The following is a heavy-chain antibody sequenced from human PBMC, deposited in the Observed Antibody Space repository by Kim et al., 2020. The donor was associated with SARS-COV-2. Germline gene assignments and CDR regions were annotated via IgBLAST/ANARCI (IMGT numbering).Heavy chain of an antibody. CDR1: GYTFTDVS. CDR3: STHPVYYYDNSGYYLDY. Sequence: ASVKVSCKVSGYTFTDVSMHWVRQAPGKGLEWMGGFAPEDGEPRYAQKFQGRVTMTEDTSADTAYMELSSLRSDDTAVYYCSTHPVYYYDNSGYYLDYWGQGTLVTVSS. CDR2: FAPEDGEP. D-gene: IGHD3-22*01. J-gene: IGHJ4*02. V-gene: IGHV1-24*01.